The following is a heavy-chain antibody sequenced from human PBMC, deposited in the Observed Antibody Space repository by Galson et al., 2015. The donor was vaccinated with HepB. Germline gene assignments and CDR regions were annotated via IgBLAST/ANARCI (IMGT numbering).Heavy chain of an antibody. V-gene: IGHV3-30*04. CDR1: GFSFSTYA. D-gene: IGHD6-25*01. J-gene: IGHJ4*01. Sequence: SLRLSCAASGFSFSTYAMHWVRQAPGKGLEWVAVTSYDGRNKHYADSVRGRFTLSRENSKNTLYLEMNSLRPEDTAVYYCAGGVAGSGCYSRLFFFDYWGHGTLVTVSS. CDR2: TSYDGRNK. CDR3: AGGVAGSGCYSRLFFFDY.